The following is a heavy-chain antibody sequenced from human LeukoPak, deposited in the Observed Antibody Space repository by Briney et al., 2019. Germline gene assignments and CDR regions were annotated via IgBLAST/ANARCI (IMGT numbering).Heavy chain of an antibody. D-gene: IGHD3-10*01. CDR3: ARDRLGGLWFGEFAYYFDY. CDR2: IIPIFGTA. CDR1: GGTFSSYA. V-gene: IGHV1-69*13. J-gene: IGHJ4*02. Sequence: SVKVSCKASGGTFSSYAISWVRQAPGQGLEWMGGIIPIFGTANYAQKFQGRVTITADESTSTAYMELSSLRSEDTAVYYCARDRLGGLWFGEFAYYFDYWGQGTLVTVSS.